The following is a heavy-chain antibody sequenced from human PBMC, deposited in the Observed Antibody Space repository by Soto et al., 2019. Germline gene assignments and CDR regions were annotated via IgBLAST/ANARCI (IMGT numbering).Heavy chain of an antibody. J-gene: IGHJ5*02. Sequence: QITLKESGPTLVRPTQTLTLSCTFSGFSLSTSGVAVGWIRQPPGKALEWLALIYWDDDKRHRPSLKSRLTTTKHTSKNHVVLTMTNNDPVDTATYKCEHSNDDATLFGPRGQGTLVTVPP. CDR2: IYWDDDK. V-gene: IGHV2-5*02. CDR3: EHSNDDATLFGP. CDR1: GFSLSTSGVA. D-gene: IGHD1-1*01.